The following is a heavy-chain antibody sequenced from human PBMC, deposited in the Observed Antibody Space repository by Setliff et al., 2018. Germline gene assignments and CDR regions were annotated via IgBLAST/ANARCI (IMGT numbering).Heavy chain of an antibody. CDR1: SGSISSDNYY. V-gene: IGHV4-39*01. J-gene: IGHJ4*02. D-gene: IGHD3-10*01. CDR2: LSYNGNA. Sequence: SETLSLTCTVSSGSISSDNYYWGWIRQPPGKGLEWIGTLSYNGNAYYTPSLKSRVTISIDTSKNQFSLKLSFVTAADTAVYYCARHTIAMSTIISYFDYWGQGTLVTVSS. CDR3: ARHTIAMSTIISYFDY.